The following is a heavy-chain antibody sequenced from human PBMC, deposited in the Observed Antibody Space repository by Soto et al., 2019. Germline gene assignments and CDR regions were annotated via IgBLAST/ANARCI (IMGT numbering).Heavy chain of an antibody. CDR2: IIPIFGTA. V-gene: IGHV1-69*12. J-gene: IGHJ4*02. Sequence: QVQLVQSGAEVKKPGSSVKVSCKASGGTFSSYAISWVRQAPGQGLEWMGGIIPIFGTANYAQKFQGRVTITADESTSTAYMELSSLISEDTAVYYCARSFFTIAARGYFDYWGQGTLVTVSS. CDR1: GGTFSSYA. D-gene: IGHD6-6*01. CDR3: ARSFFTIAARGYFDY.